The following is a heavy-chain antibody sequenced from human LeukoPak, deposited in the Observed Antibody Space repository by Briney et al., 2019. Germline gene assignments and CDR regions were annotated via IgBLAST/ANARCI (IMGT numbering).Heavy chain of an antibody. V-gene: IGHV4-39*02. Sequence: SETLSLTCTVSGVSISSSSYYWGWIHQPPGKGLEWIGSIYYSGSTYYNPSLKSRVTISVDTSKNQFSLKLSSVTAADTAVYYCARELGARPPHWFDPWGQGTLVTVSS. CDR2: IYYSGST. D-gene: IGHD6-6*01. CDR3: ARELGARPPHWFDP. CDR1: GVSISSSSYY. J-gene: IGHJ5*02.